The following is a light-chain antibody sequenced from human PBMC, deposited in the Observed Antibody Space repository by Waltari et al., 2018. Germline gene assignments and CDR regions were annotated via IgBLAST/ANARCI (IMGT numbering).Light chain of an antibody. J-gene: IGLJ2*01. CDR3: SSQSSNDVVL. Sequence: QSALTQPASVSGSPGQSVTIFCAGTSNDVGGYNSVSWYQEHPGQAPSVIIYDVSDRPSGVSERCSCSKSGNTASLTISGLQAEDEADYYCSSQSSNDVVLFGGGTKLTVL. CDR1: SNDVGGYNS. V-gene: IGLV2-14*01. CDR2: DVS.